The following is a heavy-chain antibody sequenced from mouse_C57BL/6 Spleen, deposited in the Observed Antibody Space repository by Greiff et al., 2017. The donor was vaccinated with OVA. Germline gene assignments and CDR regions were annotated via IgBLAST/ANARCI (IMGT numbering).Heavy chain of an antibody. CDR1: GYTFPSYW. CDR3: ARSDSSGLYYAMDY. Sequence: VQLQQPGAELVKPGASVKLSCKASGYTFPSYWMQWVKQRPGQGLEWIGEIDPSDSYTNYNQKFKGKATLTVDTSSSTAYMQLSSLTSEDSAVYYCARSDSSGLYYAMDYWGQGTSVTVSS. J-gene: IGHJ4*01. D-gene: IGHD3-2*02. V-gene: IGHV1-50*01. CDR2: IDPSDSYT.